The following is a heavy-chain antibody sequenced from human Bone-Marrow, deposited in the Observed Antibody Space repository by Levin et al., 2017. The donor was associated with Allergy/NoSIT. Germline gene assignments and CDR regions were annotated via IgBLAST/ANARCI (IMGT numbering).Heavy chain of an antibody. D-gene: IGHD3-3*02. J-gene: IGHJ4*02. CDR1: GFTFSSYS. CDR2: ISSSSSYI. V-gene: IGHV3-21*01. CDR3: ARDHSISAHADFDY. Sequence: PGGSLRLSCAASGFTFSSYSMNWVRQAPGKGLEWVSSISSSSSYIYYADSVKGRFTISRDNAKNSLYLQMNSLRAEDTAVYYCARDHSISAHADFDYWGQGTLVTVSS.